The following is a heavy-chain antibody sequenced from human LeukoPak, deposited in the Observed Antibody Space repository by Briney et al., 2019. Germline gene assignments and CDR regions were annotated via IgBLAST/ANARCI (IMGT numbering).Heavy chain of an antibody. CDR1: GYTFTSYD. CDR2: MNPNSGNT. V-gene: IGHV1-8*01. CDR3: ARAPQWFGESKYYMDV. J-gene: IGHJ6*03. Sequence: ASVKVSCKASGYTFTSYDINWVRQATGQGLEWMGWMNPNSGNTGYAQKFQGRVTITRNTSKSTAYMELSSLRSEDTAVYYCARAPQWFGESKYYMDVWGKGTTVTISS. D-gene: IGHD3-10*01.